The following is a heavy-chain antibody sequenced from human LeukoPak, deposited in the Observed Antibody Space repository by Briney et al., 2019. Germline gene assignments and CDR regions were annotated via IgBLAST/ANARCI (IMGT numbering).Heavy chain of an antibody. CDR1: GFTFSSYS. CDR2: ISISSSYI. J-gene: IGHJ4*02. V-gene: IGHV3-21*01. CDR3: ARDEDSGSYGY. Sequence: GGSLRLSCAASGFTFSSYSMNWVRQAPGKGLEWVSSISISSSYIYYADSVKGRFTISRDNAKNSLYLQMNSLRAEDTAVYYCARDEDSGSYGYWGQGTLVTVSS. D-gene: IGHD1-26*01.